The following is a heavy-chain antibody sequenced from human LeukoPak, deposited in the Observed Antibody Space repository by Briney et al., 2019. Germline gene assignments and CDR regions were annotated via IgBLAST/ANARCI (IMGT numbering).Heavy chain of an antibody. CDR2: INPSGDYT. V-gene: IGHV1-46*01. J-gene: IGHJ3*02. Sequence: ASVKVSCKAFGYIFTSYYMHWVRQAPGQGLEWMGLINPSGDYTTYAQKFQGRVTMTRDTSTSTVYMELSSLRSEDTAVYYCARPDSSGYQGGAFDIWGQGTMVTVSS. D-gene: IGHD3-22*01. CDR3: ARPDSSGYQGGAFDI. CDR1: GYIFTSYY.